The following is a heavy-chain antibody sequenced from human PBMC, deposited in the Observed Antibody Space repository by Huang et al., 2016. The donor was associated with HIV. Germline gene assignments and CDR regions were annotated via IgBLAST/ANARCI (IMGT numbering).Heavy chain of an antibody. D-gene: IGHD3-10*01. CDR2: INYSGST. CDR1: GGSISSHY. V-gene: IGHV4-59*11. Sequence: QVQLQESGPGLVKPSETLSLTCTVSGGSISSHYWSWIRQPPGTGLEWIGIINYSGSTNYSPSLRRRGAISVDTSKNQFSLKLSSLTAADTAVYYCARLRGSPFDYWGQGTLVTVSS. CDR3: ARLRGSPFDY. J-gene: IGHJ4*02.